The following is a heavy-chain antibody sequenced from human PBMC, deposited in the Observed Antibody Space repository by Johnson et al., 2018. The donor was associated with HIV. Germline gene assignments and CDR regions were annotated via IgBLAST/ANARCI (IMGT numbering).Heavy chain of an antibody. V-gene: IGHV3-66*01. D-gene: IGHD5-12*01. Sequence: VQLVESGGGLIQPGGSLRLSCAASGFTVSGNYMSWVRQAPGKGLEWVSVIYSGGSTQYADFVKGRFSISRDTSKNTVYLQMNSLRVEDTALYFCASGYDDGFWGQGTMVTVSS. J-gene: IGHJ3*01. CDR1: GFTVSGNY. CDR3: ASGYDDGF. CDR2: IYSGGST.